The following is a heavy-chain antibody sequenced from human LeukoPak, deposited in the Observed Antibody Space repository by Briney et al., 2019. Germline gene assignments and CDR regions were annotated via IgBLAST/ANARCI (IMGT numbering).Heavy chain of an antibody. D-gene: IGHD2-21*01. V-gene: IGHV1-2*02. CDR1: GYSFTDYY. CDR3: ARADRLDGGPYLIGP. Sequence: ASVKVSCKTSGYSFTDYYMRWVRQAPGQGLEWMGWINPNSGGTSSAQKFQGGVTMTRDTSITTVYMEVSWLTSDDTAIYYCARADRLDGGPYLIGPWGQGTLVTVSS. J-gene: IGHJ5*02. CDR2: INPNSGGT.